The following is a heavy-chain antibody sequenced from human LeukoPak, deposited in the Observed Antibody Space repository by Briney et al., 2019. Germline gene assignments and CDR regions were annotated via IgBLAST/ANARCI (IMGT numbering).Heavy chain of an antibody. J-gene: IGHJ4*02. Sequence: SETLSLTCSVSGGSISSFYWTWIRQPAGKGLEWIGRIYTTGSTDYNPSLKSRVTMSVDPSKNQFSLKLSSVTAADTAVYYCARESQVLYYFDSWGQGTLVTVSS. CDR2: IYTTGST. V-gene: IGHV4-4*07. CDR3: ARESQVLYYFDS. CDR1: GGSISSFY.